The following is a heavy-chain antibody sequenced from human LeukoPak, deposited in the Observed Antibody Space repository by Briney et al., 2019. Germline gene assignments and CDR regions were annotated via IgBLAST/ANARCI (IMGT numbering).Heavy chain of an antibody. CDR3: AKLHNLNCDY. V-gene: IGHV3-33*06. Sequence: GGSLRLSCAASGFTFSSYGMHWVRQARGKGLEWVAVIWYDGSNKYYADSVKGRFTISRDNSKSTFFLQMNNLRPEDTAIYYCAKLHNLNCDYWGLGTLVTVSS. D-gene: IGHD1-14*01. CDR1: GFTFSSYG. CDR2: IWYDGSNK. J-gene: IGHJ4*02.